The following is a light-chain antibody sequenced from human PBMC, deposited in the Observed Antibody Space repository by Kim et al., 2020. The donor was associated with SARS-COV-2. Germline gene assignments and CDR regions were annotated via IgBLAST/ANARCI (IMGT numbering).Light chain of an antibody. CDR3: HQYATSPWT. V-gene: IGKV3-20*01. CDR2: GAS. CDR1: QSVNNNY. Sequence: EIVLTQSPGTLSLSPGERATLSCRASQSVNNNYLAWFQQKPGQAPRLLIYGASSRATGIPDRFSGSGSGTDFTLTINRLEPEDFAVYYCHQYATSPWTFGQGTKVDIK. J-gene: IGKJ1*01.